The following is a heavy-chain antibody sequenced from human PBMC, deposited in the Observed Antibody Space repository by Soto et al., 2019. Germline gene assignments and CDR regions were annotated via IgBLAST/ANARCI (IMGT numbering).Heavy chain of an antibody. Sequence: VQLVESGGGVVQPGRSLRLSCAASGFTFSDYAMHWVRQAPGKGLEWVAVVSHDGRNTHYADSVKGRFTISRDSSKNTVSLEMTSLRAADPAVYYCARGGRQWLVTSDFNYWGQGALVTGSS. CDR3: ARGGRQWLVTSDFNY. CDR2: VSHDGRNT. V-gene: IGHV3-30*03. D-gene: IGHD6-19*01. CDR1: GFTFSDYA. J-gene: IGHJ4*02.